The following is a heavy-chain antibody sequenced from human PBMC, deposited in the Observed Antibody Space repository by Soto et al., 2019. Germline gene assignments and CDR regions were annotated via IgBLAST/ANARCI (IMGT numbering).Heavy chain of an antibody. CDR1: GYTLTELS. V-gene: IGHV1-24*01. CDR3: ATGKNGLLRYFDWLTPLDY. J-gene: IGHJ4*02. D-gene: IGHD3-9*01. Sequence: ASVKVSCKVSGYTLTELSMHWVRQAPGKGLEWMGGFDPEDGETIYAQKFQGRVTMTEDTSTDTAYMELSSLRSEDTAVYYCATGKNGLLRYFDWLTPLDYWGQGTLVTV. CDR2: FDPEDGET.